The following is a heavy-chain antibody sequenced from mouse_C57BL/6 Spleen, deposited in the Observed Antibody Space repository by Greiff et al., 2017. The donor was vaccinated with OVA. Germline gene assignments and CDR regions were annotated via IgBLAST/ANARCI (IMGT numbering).Heavy chain of an antibody. V-gene: IGHV1-64*01. CDR2: IHPNSGST. CDR3: ARSGITTVVATPDY. CDR1: GYTFTSYW. J-gene: IGHJ2*01. D-gene: IGHD1-1*01. Sequence: VKLQQPGAELVKPGASVKLSCKASGYTFTSYWMHWVKQRPGQGLEWIGMIHPNSGSTNYNEKFKSKATLTVDKSSSTAYMQLSSLTSEDSAVYYCARSGITTVVATPDYWGQGTTLTVSS.